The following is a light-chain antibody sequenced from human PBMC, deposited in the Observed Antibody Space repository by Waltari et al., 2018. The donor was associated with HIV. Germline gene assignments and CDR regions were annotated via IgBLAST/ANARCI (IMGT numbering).Light chain of an antibody. CDR1: SSNIGNKY. Sequence: QSVLTQPPSVSAAPAQKVTISCSGSSSNIGNKYVSWYQQLPGTAPKLLIYDDNERPSGIPDRFSGSKSGTSATLGITGLQTGDEADYYCGTWDSSLSAVVFGTVTKVTVL. CDR3: GTWDSSLSAVV. CDR2: DDN. J-gene: IGLJ1*01. V-gene: IGLV1-51*01.